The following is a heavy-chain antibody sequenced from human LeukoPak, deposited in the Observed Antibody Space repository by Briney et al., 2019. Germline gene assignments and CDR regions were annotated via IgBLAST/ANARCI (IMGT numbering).Heavy chain of an antibody. J-gene: IGHJ4*02. V-gene: IGHV3-30*14. CDR2: ISHHGSNE. CDR1: GFTFSTYP. CDR3: ARVHDTAGYYHYFDS. D-gene: IGHD3-9*01. Sequence: GGSLRLSCEASGFTFSTYPMHWVRQAPDKGLEWVAMISHHGSNEYYADSVKGRFTISRDNSKNTLYLQMNNPRVEDTAIYYCARVHDTAGYYHYFDSWGQGTLVTVSS.